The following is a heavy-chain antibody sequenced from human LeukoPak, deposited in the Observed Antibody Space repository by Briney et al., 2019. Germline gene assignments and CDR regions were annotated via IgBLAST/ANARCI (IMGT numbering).Heavy chain of an antibody. D-gene: IGHD3-10*01. CDR3: SRQGVRGTYYYAMDV. V-gene: IGHV4-39*01. J-gene: IGHJ6*02. CDR1: GGSISSNAYY. CDR2: IYYRGTT. Sequence: PSETLSLTCTVSGGSISSNAYYWGWVRQPPGRGPEWVATIYYRGTTYYNPSLESRVTISVDTSKNQFSLKLSSVTAADTSVYYCSRQGVRGTYYYAMDVWGQGTTVTVSS.